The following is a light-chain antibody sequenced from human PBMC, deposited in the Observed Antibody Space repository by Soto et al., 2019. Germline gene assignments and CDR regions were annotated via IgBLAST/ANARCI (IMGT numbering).Light chain of an antibody. V-gene: IGLV1-51*02. CDR3: AAWDTSLSGGV. J-gene: IGLJ3*02. CDR2: ENN. CDR1: SSNIGSDF. Sequence: QSVLTQPPSVSAAPGQKVTISCSGSSSNIGSDFVSWYQQLPGTAPQLLIYENNKRPSGIPDRFSGSKSATSATLGITGLQTGDEAEYYCAAWDTSLSGGVFGGGTELTVL.